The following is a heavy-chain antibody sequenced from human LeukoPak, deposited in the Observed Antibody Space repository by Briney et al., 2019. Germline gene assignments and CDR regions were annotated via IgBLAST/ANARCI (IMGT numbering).Heavy chain of an antibody. CDR1: GFTVSQNY. V-gene: IGHV3-53*05. J-gene: IGHJ5*02. D-gene: IGHD3-10*01. CDR3: ARGRAGTKAWVEFDP. CDR2: IYADGAT. Sequence: PGGSLRLSCAASGFTVSQNYMSWVRQAPGRGLEWVSLIYADGATHYADSVKGRFTISRDNSKNTVYLEMSSLRPEDTAVYYCARGRAGTKAWVEFDPWGQGTLVTVSS.